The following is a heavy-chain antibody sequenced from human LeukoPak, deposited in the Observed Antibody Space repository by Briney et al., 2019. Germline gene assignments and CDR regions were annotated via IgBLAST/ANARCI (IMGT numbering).Heavy chain of an antibody. CDR1: GVSISTSNSY. J-gene: IGHJ4*02. Sequence: SETLSLTCTVAGVSISTSNSYWGWIRQPPGKGLEWIGSMYYTGNTYYNASLKSRFTISIDTSKNQISLRLTSVTATDTAMYYCARQTGSGLFTLPGGQGTLVTVSS. V-gene: IGHV4-39*01. CDR3: ARQTGSGLFTLP. CDR2: MYYTGNT. D-gene: IGHD3/OR15-3a*01.